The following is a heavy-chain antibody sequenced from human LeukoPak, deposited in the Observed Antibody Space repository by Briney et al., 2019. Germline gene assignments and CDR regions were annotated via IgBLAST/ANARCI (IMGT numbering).Heavy chain of an antibody. Sequence: GGSLRLSCAASGFTFSSYSMNWVRQAPGKGREWVSSISSSSSYIYYADSVKGRFTISRDNAKNSLYLQMNSLRAEDTAVYYCARDPGGYSSSSKFDSWGQGTLVTVSS. D-gene: IGHD6-6*01. J-gene: IGHJ4*02. CDR1: GFTFSSYS. CDR2: ISSSSSYI. V-gene: IGHV3-21*01. CDR3: ARDPGGYSSSSKFDS.